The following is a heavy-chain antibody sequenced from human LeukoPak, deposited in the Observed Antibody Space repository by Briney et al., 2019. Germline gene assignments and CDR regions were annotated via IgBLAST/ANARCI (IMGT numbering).Heavy chain of an antibody. CDR1: GYTLTELS. CDR2: FDPEDGET. V-gene: IGHV1-24*01. CDR3: ASRHISAAGKAADY. J-gene: IGHJ4*02. Sequence: SVKVSCKVSGYTLTELSMHWGRQAPGKGLEWMEGFDPEDGETIYAQKFQGRVTMTEDTSTDTAYMELSSLRSEDTAVYYCASRHISAAGKAADYWGQATLVTVSS. D-gene: IGHD6-13*01.